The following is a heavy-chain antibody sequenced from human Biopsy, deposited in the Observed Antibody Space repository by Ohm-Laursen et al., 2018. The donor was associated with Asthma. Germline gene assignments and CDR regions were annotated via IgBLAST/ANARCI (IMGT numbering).Heavy chain of an antibody. Sequence: TLSLTCSVSGVSISSDYWSWIRQPPGKGLEWIGHIYYSGSTNYQPSLKSRVTISVDTSKNQFSLKLRSVTAADAAVYYSARGISRVTGLFDHFDSWGQGTLVTVSS. CDR3: ARGISRVTGLFDHFDS. J-gene: IGHJ4*02. D-gene: IGHD2-21*02. CDR2: IYYSGST. V-gene: IGHV4-59*01. CDR1: GVSISSDY.